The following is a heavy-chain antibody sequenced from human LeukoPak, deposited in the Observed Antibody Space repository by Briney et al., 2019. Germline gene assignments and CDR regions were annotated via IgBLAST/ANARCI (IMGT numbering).Heavy chain of an antibody. CDR1: GVSISSYY. CDR3: ARRQNDAFDI. Sequence: SETLSLTCTVSGVSISSYYWSWIRQPPGKGLEWIGYIYYSGSTNYNPSLKSRVTISVDTSKNQFSLKLSSVTAADTAVYYCARRQNDAFDIWGQGTMVTVSS. V-gene: IGHV4-59*08. J-gene: IGHJ3*02. CDR2: IYYSGST.